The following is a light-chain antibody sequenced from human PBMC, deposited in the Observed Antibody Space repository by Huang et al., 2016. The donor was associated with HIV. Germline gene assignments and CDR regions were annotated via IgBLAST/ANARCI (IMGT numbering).Light chain of an antibody. V-gene: IGKV1-9*01. CDR1: QDISSY. CDR3: QQSRT. Sequence: IQLTQSQSSLSASVGDRVTFTCRASQDISSYLAWYQQKPGKAPKLLIFAASTLQSGVPSRFSGSGSGTDFTLAISSLQPEDFATYYCQQSRTFGGGTKVDIK. J-gene: IGKJ4*01. CDR2: AAS.